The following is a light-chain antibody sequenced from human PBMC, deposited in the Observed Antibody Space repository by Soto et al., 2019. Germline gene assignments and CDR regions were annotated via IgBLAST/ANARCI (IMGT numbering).Light chain of an antibody. CDR2: KTS. J-gene: IGKJ1*01. V-gene: IGKV1-5*03. Sequence: DIQMTQSPSTLSASVGDRVTITCRASQSISTWLAWYQQKPGKAPKLLIYKTSSLESGVPSRFSGSGSGTEFTLTISGLQPDDFATYYCQYYNSYSRTFGQGTKVQIK. CDR3: QYYNSYSRT. CDR1: QSISTW.